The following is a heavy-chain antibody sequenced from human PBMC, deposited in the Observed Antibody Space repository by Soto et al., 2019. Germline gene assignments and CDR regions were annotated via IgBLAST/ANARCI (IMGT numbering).Heavy chain of an antibody. Sequence: XGSLRLSCAASGFAFSSYGMSWVRQAPGKGLEWVSTIGGSGGSTYYADSVKGRFTISRDNLRHTLFLQMNSLRADDTALYYCAKDRWEFRTTAFDYWGQGTLVTVSS. CDR1: GFAFSSYG. CDR3: AKDRWEFRTTAFDY. D-gene: IGHD1-7*01. J-gene: IGHJ4*02. V-gene: IGHV3-23*01. CDR2: IGGSGGST.